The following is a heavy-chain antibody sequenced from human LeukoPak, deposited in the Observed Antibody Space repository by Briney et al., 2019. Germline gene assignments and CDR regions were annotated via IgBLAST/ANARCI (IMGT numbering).Heavy chain of an antibody. J-gene: IGHJ4*02. CDR2: ISGSGGST. CDR3: AKVSNGYYTAWYGGSFDS. D-gene: IGHD6-19*01. V-gene: IGHV3-23*01. CDR1: GFTFSSYG. Sequence: GGTLRLSCAASGFTFSSYGMTWVRQAPGKGLEWVSGISGSGGSTYYADSVKGRFTISRDNSKNTLYLQMNSLRAEDTAVYYCAKVSNGYYTAWYGGSFDSWGQGTLVTVSS.